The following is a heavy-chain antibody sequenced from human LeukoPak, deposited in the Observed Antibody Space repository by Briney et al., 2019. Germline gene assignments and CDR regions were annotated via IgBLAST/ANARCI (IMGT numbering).Heavy chain of an antibody. CDR3: ARGVRFLEWLPPDY. D-gene: IGHD3-3*01. V-gene: IGHV3-30-3*01. J-gene: IGHJ4*02. CDR2: ISYDGSSK. Sequence: GSLRLSCAASGFTFSSYWMSWVRQAPGKGLEWVAVISYDGSSKYYADSVKGRFTISRDNSMDTLSLEMNSLRAEDTAVYYCARGVRFLEWLPPDYWGQGTLVTVSS. CDR1: GFTFSSYW.